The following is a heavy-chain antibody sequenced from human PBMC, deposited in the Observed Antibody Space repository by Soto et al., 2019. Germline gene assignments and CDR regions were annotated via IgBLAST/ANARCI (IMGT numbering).Heavy chain of an antibody. V-gene: IGHV3-74*01. CDR2: IISGGTRA. CDR1: GFTFSSDW. J-gene: IGHJ6*01. CDR3: ARERTSKGGMDI. Sequence: LRLSCAASGFTFSSDWMNWVRQSPGKGLEWVSRIISGGTRATYADFVKGRFTITRDNAKNTLYLQMHSLTADDTAVYYCARERTSKGGMDIW.